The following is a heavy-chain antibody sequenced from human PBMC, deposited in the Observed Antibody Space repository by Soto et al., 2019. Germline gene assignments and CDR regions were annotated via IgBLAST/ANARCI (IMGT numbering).Heavy chain of an antibody. CDR3: ARGGDILTAYYFDS. V-gene: IGHV4-30-4*01. D-gene: IGHD3-9*01. Sequence: QVQLQESGPGLVKPSQTLPLTCTVSSGSVSSDDSFWSWIRQPPGKGLEWLGYIFYSGSTYYNPSVESRVTISIDTSKNQFSLKLSSVTAADTAVYYCARGGDILTAYYFDSWGQGTLVTVSS. J-gene: IGHJ5*01. CDR2: IFYSGST. CDR1: SGSVSSDDSF.